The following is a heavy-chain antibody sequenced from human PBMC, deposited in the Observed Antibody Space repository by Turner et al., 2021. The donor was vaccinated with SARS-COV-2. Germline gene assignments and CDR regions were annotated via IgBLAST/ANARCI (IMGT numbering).Heavy chain of an antibody. D-gene: IGHD6-13*01. CDR2: IKSKTDGDTT. CDR1: GSTLRNAW. CDR3: TTDASCEQHYDYYFYGMDV. Sequence: EVQLVASGGGLVEPGGSPRLLFGVYGSTLRNAWMSWGRQARGKGLECVGRIKSKTDGDTTDYAAPVKSRFTISRDDSKNTLYLQMNSLKTEDTAVYYGTTDASCEQHYDYYFYGMDVWGQGTTVTVSS. J-gene: IGHJ6*02. V-gene: IGHV3-15*01.